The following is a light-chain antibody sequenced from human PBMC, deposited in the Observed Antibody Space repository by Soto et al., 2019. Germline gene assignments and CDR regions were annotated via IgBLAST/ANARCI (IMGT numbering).Light chain of an antibody. CDR1: SSDIGFYNY. V-gene: IGLV2-14*01. Sequence: LKNAASVSGYTAEGISIFYTKTSSDIGFYNYVSWYQQYSGKAPKLMIYDVTNRPSGVSNRFSASKSGNTASLTISGLQAEDEADYYCSSHKPNSTRVFGTGTTVTV. CDR2: DVT. CDR3: SSHKPNSTRV. J-gene: IGLJ1*01.